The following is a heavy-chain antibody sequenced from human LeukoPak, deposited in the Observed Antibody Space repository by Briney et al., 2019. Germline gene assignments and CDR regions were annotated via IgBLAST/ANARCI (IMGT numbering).Heavy chain of an antibody. D-gene: IGHD2-15*01. CDR3: ARGVAQNGNPNYFDP. Sequence: GTSLRLSCAASGFIFSSYAMHWVRQAPGTGLEWVAVIWSDGSRQYYLDSVKGRFTISRDNSKNTLYLQMNSLRAEDTAVYSCARGVAQNGNPNYFDPWGRGTLGTVSS. J-gene: IGHJ5*02. V-gene: IGHV3-33*01. CDR2: IWSDGSRQ. CDR1: GFIFSSYA.